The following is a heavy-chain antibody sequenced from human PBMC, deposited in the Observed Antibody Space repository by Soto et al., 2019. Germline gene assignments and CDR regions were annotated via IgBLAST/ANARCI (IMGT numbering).Heavy chain of an antibody. CDR3: ANHCSSTSCYPFYYYYGMDV. CDR1: GGTFSSYA. CDR2: IIPIFVTA. V-gene: IGHV1-69*13. J-gene: IGHJ6*02. Sequence: VKVSCKASGGTFSSYAISWVRQAPGQGLEWMGGIIPIFVTANYAQKFQGRVTITADESTSTAYMELSSLRSEDTAVYYCANHCSSTSCYPFYYYYGMDVWGQGTRVTVSS. D-gene: IGHD2-2*01.